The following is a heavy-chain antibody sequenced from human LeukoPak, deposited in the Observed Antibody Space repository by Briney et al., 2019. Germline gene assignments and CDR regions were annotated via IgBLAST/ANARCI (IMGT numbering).Heavy chain of an antibody. CDR2: KN. V-gene: IGHV3-30*02. CDR3: AKDLIL. J-gene: IGHJ3*01. Sequence: GGSLRLSCAASGFTFSTSDMHWVRQAPGKRLDWVSFKNYVDSVKGRFTISRDNSKNTLYLQMFSLRPEDTAVYFCAKDLILWGQGTVVTVSS. CDR1: GFTFSTSD.